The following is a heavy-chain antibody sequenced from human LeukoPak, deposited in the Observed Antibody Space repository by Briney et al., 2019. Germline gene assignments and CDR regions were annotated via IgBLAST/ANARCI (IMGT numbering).Heavy chain of an antibody. CDR2: INHSGST. V-gene: IGHV4-34*01. CDR3: ARAAEYCSSTSCSVDY. CDR1: GGSFSGYY. Sequence: KASETLSPTCAVYGGSFSGYYWSWIRQPPGEGLEWIGEINHSGSTNYNPSLKSRVTISVDTSKNQFSLKLSSVTAADTAVYYCARAAEYCSSTSCSVDYWGQGTLVTVSS. D-gene: IGHD2-2*01. J-gene: IGHJ4*02.